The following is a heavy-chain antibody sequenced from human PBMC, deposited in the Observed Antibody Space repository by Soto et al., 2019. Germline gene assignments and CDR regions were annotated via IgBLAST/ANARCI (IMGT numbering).Heavy chain of an antibody. CDR2: INPSGGST. D-gene: IGHD3-10*01. CDR3: ARERESHNRAHTMFDY. J-gene: IGHJ4*02. Sequence: GASVKVSCKASGYTFTSYYMHCVRQAPGQGLEWMGIINPSGGSTSYAQKFQGRVTMTRDTSTSTVYMELSSLRSEDTAVYYCARERESHNRAHTMFDYWGQGTLVTVSS. CDR1: GYTFTSYY. V-gene: IGHV1-46*03.